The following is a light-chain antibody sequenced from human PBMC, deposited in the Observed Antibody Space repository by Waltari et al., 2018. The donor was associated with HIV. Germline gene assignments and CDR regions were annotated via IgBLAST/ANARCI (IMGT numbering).Light chain of an antibody. CDR3: QAWDGSAVV. Sequence: SYELTQPPSVSVSPGQTASITCSGDKLGDKYACWYQQKPGQSPILVIYQDSRRPSGSPERFSGSNSGNTATLTISGTQAMDEADYFCQAWDGSAVVFGGGTKLTVL. J-gene: IGLJ3*02. CDR2: QDS. CDR1: KLGDKY. V-gene: IGLV3-1*01.